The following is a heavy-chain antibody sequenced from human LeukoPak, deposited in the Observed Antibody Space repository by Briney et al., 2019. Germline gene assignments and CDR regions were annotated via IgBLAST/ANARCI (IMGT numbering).Heavy chain of an antibody. CDR2: IGATGDT. J-gene: IGHJ3*02. D-gene: IGHD1-1*01. CDR3: VLGAYWNDDKNAFHI. CDR1: GLTFSSYD. V-gene: IGHV3-13*01. Sequence: GGSLRLSCAASGLTFSSYDMHWVRQAAGKGLEWVSSIGATGDTYYTDSVKGRFTISRENAKKSLYLQVSSLRVEDTAVHFCVLGAYWNDDKNAFHIWGPGTKVTVSS.